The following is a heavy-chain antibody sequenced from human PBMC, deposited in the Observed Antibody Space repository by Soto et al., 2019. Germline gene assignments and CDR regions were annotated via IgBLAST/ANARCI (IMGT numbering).Heavy chain of an antibody. Sequence: QVQLQQWGAGLLRPSETLSLTCAVYGGSFRDFYWIWLRQTPEKGLEWSGEINHSGDTKYNPSLESRVTISVDTSKNQFSLKVNFVTPADTAVYYCARTGGMDVWGPGATVTVSS. CDR2: INHSGDT. CDR3: ARTGGMDV. CDR1: GGSFRDFY. J-gene: IGHJ6*02. V-gene: IGHV4-34*01.